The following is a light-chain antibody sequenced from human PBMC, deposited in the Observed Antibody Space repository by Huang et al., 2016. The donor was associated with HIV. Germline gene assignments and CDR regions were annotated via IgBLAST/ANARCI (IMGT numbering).Light chain of an antibody. CDR1: QNVLYSSNNKNF. CDR2: WAS. J-gene: IGKJ2*01. Sequence: DIVMTQSPDSLAVSLGERATINCKSSQNVLYSSNNKNFLAWYQQKPGQPPKLRIYWASTRESGVPDRFSGSGSGTDFTLTISSLQAEDVAVYYCQQYYTTPYTFGQGTNLEIK. CDR3: QQYYTTPYT. V-gene: IGKV4-1*01.